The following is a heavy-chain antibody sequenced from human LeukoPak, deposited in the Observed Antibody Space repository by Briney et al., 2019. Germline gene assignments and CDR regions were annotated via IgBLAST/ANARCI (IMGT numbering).Heavy chain of an antibody. J-gene: IGHJ3*02. CDR3: ARCSRYYYGSGSYYNSDDAFDI. CDR1: GYTFTSYG. V-gene: IGHV1-18*04. CDR2: ISAYNGNT. Sequence: ASVKVSCKASGYTFTSYGISWVRQAPGQGLEWMGWISAYNGNTNYAQKLQGRVTMTTGTSTSTAYMELRSLRSDDTAVYYCARCSRYYYGSGSYYNSDDAFDIWGQGTMVTVSS. D-gene: IGHD3-10*01.